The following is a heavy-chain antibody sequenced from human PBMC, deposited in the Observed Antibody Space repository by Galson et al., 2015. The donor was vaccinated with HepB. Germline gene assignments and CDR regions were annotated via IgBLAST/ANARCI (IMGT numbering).Heavy chain of an antibody. J-gene: IGHJ6*02. D-gene: IGHD2-2*01. CDR2: IDPSDSYT. V-gene: IGHV5-10-1*01. Sequence: QSGAEVKKPGESLRISCKGSGYSFTSYWISWVRQMPGKGLEWMGRIDPSDSYTNYSPSFQGHVTVSADKSISTAYLQWSSLKASDTAMYYCARSSSRSVTYYGMDVWGQGTTVTVSS. CDR1: GYSFTSYW. CDR3: ARSSSRSVTYYGMDV.